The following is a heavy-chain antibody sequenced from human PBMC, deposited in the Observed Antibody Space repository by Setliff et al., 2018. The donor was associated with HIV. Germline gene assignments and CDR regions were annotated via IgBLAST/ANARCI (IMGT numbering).Heavy chain of an antibody. D-gene: IGHD3-16*02. V-gene: IGHV4-31*03. CDR2: IHHSGST. CDR3: ASGWVRQSRRFGGVIVLPPFDY. CDR1: GGSISSSDFY. Sequence: PSETLSLTCTVSGGSISSSDFYWSWIRQHPGKALEWIGYIHHSGSTFYNPSLKSRLTISINTSKSHFSLRLSSVTAADTAVYYCASGWVRQSRRFGGVIVLPPFDYWGQGTRVTVSS. J-gene: IGHJ4*02.